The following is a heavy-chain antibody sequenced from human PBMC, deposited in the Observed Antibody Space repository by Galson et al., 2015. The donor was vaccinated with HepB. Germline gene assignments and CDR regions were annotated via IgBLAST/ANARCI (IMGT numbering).Heavy chain of an antibody. CDR3: ARIRRDYYDSSGYYP. J-gene: IGHJ5*02. D-gene: IGHD3-22*01. Sequence: PALVKPTQTLTLTCTVSGFSLSNARMGVSWIRQPPGKALEWLAHIFSNDEKSYSTSLKSRLTISKDTSKSQVVLTMTNMDPVDTATYYCARIRRDYYDSSGYYPWGQGTLVTVSS. CDR1: GFSLSNARMG. V-gene: IGHV2-26*01. CDR2: IFSNDEK.